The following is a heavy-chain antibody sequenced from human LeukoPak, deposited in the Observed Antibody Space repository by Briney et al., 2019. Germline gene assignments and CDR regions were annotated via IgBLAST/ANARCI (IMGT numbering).Heavy chain of an antibody. D-gene: IGHD6-6*01. CDR2: INHSGST. CDR3: ARLTSSSSSRIDY. Sequence: GEINHSGSTHYNPSLKSRVTISVDTSKNQFSLKLSSVTAADTAVYYCARLTSSSSSRIDYWGQGTLVTVSS. V-gene: IGHV4-34*01. J-gene: IGHJ4*02.